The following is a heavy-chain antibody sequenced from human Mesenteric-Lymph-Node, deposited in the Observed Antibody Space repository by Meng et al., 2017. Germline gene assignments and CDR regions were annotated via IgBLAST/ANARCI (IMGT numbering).Heavy chain of an antibody. CDR1: AASIICCDVY. Sequence: VRLQVSRPDLVKPSQTLSLSSTVSAASIICCDVYWSLLRLPPGKVRRWSGYIYCSGITYYFPSLNCLVVISVGRSKSQFSLILSSVTAAGTATYYCVRDQCLQRINHWGQGTLVTVSS. V-gene: IGHV4-30-4*01. D-gene: IGHD5-24*01. CDR3: VRDQCLQRINH. J-gene: IGHJ4*02. CDR2: IYCSGIT.